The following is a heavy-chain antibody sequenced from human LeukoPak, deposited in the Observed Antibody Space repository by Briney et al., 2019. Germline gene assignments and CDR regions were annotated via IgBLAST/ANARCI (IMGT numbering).Heavy chain of an antibody. CDR2: IIPIFSTA. D-gene: IGHD4-17*01. V-gene: IGHV1-69*13. J-gene: IGHJ4*02. CDR3: ATSPKPRLRKFDY. CDR1: GGTFSSYA. Sequence: GASVKVSCKASGGTFSSYAISWVRQAPGQGLEWMGGIIPIFSTANYAQKFQGRVTITADESTSTAYMELSSLRSEDTAVYYCATSPKPRLRKFDYWGQGTLVTVSS.